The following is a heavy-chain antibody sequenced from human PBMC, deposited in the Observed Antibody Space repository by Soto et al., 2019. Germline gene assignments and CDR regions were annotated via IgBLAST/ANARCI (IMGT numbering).Heavy chain of an antibody. V-gene: IGHV1-69*01. D-gene: IGHD2-2*01. CDR1: GGTFSSYA. J-gene: IGHJ6*02. Sequence: QVQLVQSGAEVKKPGSSVKVSCTASGGTFSSYAISWVRQAPGQGLEWMGGIIPIFGTANYAQKFQGRVTITAHESTSTAYMELSSLRSEDTAVYYCARGYQLTNYYYCGMDVWGQGTTVTVSS. CDR2: IIPIFGTA. CDR3: ARGYQLTNYYYCGMDV.